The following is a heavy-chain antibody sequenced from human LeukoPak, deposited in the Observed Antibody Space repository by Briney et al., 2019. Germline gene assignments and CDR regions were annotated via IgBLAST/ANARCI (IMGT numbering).Heavy chain of an antibody. V-gene: IGHV3-66*01. CDR1: GFTVSSSY. CDR2: TYSGGST. Sequence: GGSLRLSCAASGFTVSSSYMSWVRRAPGKGLEWVSVTYSGGSTYYADSVKGRFTISRDNSKNTLYLQMNSLRAEDTAVYYCARGIEVGSGYMDVWGKGTTVTISS. J-gene: IGHJ6*03. CDR3: ARGIEVGSGYMDV. D-gene: IGHD3-22*01.